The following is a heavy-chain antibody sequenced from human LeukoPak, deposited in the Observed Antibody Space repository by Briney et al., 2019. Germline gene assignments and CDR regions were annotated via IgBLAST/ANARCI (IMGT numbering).Heavy chain of an antibody. V-gene: IGHV4-34*01. D-gene: IGHD6-6*01. CDR1: GGSFIGYD. CDR2: INHSGGT. Sequence: SESLSLTCAVYGGSFIGYDWTWIRQPPGKGLEWIGEINHSGGTNYNPSLKSRVTISVDTSKNQFSLKLSSVTAADTAVYYCASLARGGNWFDPWGQGTLVTVSS. J-gene: IGHJ5*02. CDR3: ASLARGGNWFDP.